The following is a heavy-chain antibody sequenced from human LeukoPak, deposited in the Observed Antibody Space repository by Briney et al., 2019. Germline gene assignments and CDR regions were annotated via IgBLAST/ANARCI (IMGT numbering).Heavy chain of an antibody. Sequence: SETLSLTCSVSGGSISGSGYYWAWIRQPPGKGLEWIGSIYYTGSTHYNSSLKSRVTMSVDTSKNQFSLKLSSVTAADTAVYYCARLRDGYNNLSPFDYWGQGTLVTVSS. J-gene: IGHJ4*02. V-gene: IGHV4-39*01. D-gene: IGHD5-24*01. CDR3: ARLRDGYNNLSPFDY. CDR1: GGSISGSGYY. CDR2: IYYTGST.